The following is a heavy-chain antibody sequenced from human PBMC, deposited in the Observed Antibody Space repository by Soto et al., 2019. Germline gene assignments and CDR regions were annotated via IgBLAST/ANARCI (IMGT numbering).Heavy chain of an antibody. CDR1: GGSISSSSYY. CDR3: ARGDSNYAPFAY. D-gene: IGHD4-4*01. CDR2: IYYSGST. V-gene: IGHV4-39*01. Sequence: QLQLQESGPGLVKPSETLSLTCTVSGGSISSSSYYWGWIRQPPGKGLEWIGSIYYSGSTYYNPSPQSPVPKSADTSKNRFSLQLSTVAAADTAVYYCARGDSNYAPFAYWGQGTLVTVSS. J-gene: IGHJ4*02.